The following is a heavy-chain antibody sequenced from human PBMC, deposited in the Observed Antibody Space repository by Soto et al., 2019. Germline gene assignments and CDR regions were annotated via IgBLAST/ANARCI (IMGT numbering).Heavy chain of an antibody. J-gene: IGHJ6*02. CDR1: GYTFGSYV. Sequence: ASVKVSCKTSGYTFGSYVTTWVRQAPGQGPEWMGWMNAKSGDTFFPQRFRGKFNMTWDTSLSTAYMEVGSLTSHDTAIYYCARGNPFNYAGFDVWGQGTTVTVSS. D-gene: IGHD3-16*01. CDR3: ARGNPFNYAGFDV. V-gene: IGHV1-8*02. CDR2: MNAKSGDT.